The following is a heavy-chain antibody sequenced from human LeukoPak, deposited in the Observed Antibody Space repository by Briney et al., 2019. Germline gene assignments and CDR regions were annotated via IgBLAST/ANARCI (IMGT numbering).Heavy chain of an antibody. CDR3: ARAGWLLQFDY. V-gene: IGHV4-59*08. D-gene: IGHD5-24*01. CDR1: GGSISNKY. CDR2: IYYSGST. J-gene: IGHJ4*02. Sequence: SETLSLTCTVSGGSISNKYWSWIRQPPGKGLEWIGYIYYSGSTNYNPSLKSRVTILVDTSKNQFSLKLSSVTAADTAVYYCARAGWLLQFDYWDQGTLVTVSS.